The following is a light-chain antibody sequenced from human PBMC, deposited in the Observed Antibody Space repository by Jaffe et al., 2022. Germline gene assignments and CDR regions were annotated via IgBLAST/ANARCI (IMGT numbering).Light chain of an antibody. CDR3: ETWDTNSV. Sequence: QPVVTQSSSASASLGSSVKLTCTLSSGHTTNFIAWHQQRPGEAPRYLMKFQAGGSYHKGSGVPDRFSGSSSGADRYLTISNLQPEDEAQYYCETWDTNSVFGGGTKVTVL. CDR1: SGHTTNF. V-gene: IGLV4-60*03. J-gene: IGLJ2*01. CDR2: FQAGGSY.